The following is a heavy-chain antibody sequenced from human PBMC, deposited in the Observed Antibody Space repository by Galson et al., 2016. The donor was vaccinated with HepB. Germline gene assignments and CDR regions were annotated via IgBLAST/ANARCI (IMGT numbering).Heavy chain of an antibody. D-gene: IGHD6-13*01. J-gene: IGHJ4*02. CDR1: GFTFSSHW. CDR3: RIVASGFDF. Sequence: SLRLSCAASGFTFSSHWMHWVRQAPGKGLVCVSRLKSDGISPYYADSVKGRFTISRDNAKNTLYLQMNSLRAEDTAVYYCRIVASGFDFWGQGTLVTVSS. V-gene: IGHV3-74*01. CDR2: LKSDGISP.